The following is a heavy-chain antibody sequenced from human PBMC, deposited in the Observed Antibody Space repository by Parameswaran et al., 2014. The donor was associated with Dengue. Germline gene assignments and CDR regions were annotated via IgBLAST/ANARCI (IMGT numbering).Heavy chain of an antibody. J-gene: IGHJ4*02. CDR2: INHSENT. CDR3: ARGPLAAAGPTHKYYFDY. D-gene: IGHD6-13*01. Sequence: RWIRQPPGKGLEWIGEINHSENTNYNPSLKSRVTISVDTSKNQFSLKLSSVTAADTAVYYCARGPLAAAGPTHKYYFDYWGQGTLVTVSS. V-gene: IGHV4-34*01.